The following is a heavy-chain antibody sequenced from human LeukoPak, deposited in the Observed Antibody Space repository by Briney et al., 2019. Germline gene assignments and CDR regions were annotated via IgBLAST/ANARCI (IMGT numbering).Heavy chain of an antibody. V-gene: IGHV4-61*02. CDR3: ARSGYSYYYYYMDV. CDR2: IYTSGST. CDR1: GGSISSGSYY. J-gene: IGHJ6*03. Sequence: SQTLSLTCTVSGGSISSGSYYWSWIRQPAGKGLEWIGRIYTSGSTNYNPSLKSRVTISVDTSKNQFSLKLSPVTAADTAVYYCARSGYSYYYYYMDVWGKGTTVTVSS. D-gene: IGHD3-3*01.